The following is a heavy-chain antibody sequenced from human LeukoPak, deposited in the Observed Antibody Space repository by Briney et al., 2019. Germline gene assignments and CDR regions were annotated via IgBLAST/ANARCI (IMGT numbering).Heavy chain of an antibody. V-gene: IGHV3-7*01. J-gene: IGHJ3*01. Sequence: GGSLRLSCAASGFTFSGHWMSWVRQAPAKGLEWVAHMNGDGSQIYYMDFVKGRFTISRDNTKNSLYLQMNGLRAEDTAVYYCVAWGNSGNSWGQGTMVIVSS. CDR1: GFTFSGHW. D-gene: IGHD1-26*01. CDR2: MNGDGSQI. CDR3: VAWGNSGNS.